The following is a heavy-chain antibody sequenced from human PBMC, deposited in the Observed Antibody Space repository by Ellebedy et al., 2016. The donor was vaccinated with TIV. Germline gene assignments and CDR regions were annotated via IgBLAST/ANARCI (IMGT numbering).Heavy chain of an antibody. J-gene: IGHJ4*02. CDR2: ITHSGST. Sequence: SETLSLTXAVSGGSFSGYYWSWIRQPPGKGLEWIGEITHSGSTNYKSSLKSRVTISIVTSRNQFSLKLNSVTAADTAVYFCASRASGSIDYWGQGTLVTVSS. CDR1: GGSFSGYY. CDR3: ASRASGSIDY. V-gene: IGHV4-34*01. D-gene: IGHD3-3*01.